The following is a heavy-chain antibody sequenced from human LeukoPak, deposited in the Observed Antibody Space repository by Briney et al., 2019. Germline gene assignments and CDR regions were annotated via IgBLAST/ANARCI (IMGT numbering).Heavy chain of an antibody. V-gene: IGHV1-2*02. CDR2: INPDSGAT. Sequence: ASVTVSCKASGYTFSGYYIHWVRQAPGQGLEWMGWINPDSGATNSAQKFQGRVTMTRDTSISTAYMELSSLRSDDTALYYCARVDPKNDYWGQGTLVTVSS. CDR1: GYTFSGYY. J-gene: IGHJ4*02. CDR3: ARVDPKNDY.